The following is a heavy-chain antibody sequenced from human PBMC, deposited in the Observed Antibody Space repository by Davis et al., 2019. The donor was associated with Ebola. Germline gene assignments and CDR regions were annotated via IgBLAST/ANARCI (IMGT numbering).Heavy chain of an antibody. CDR2: INPNSGGT. V-gene: IGHV1-2*02. Sequence: ASVKVSCKASGYTFTGYYMHWVRQAPGQGLEWMGWINPNSGGTNYAQKFQGRVTMTRDTSISTAYMELSRLRSDDTAVYYCARGLKGRLGYYYYYGMDVWGQGTTVTVSS. CDR3: ARGLKGRLGYYYYYGMDV. CDR1: GYTFTGYY. J-gene: IGHJ6*02. D-gene: IGHD6-25*01.